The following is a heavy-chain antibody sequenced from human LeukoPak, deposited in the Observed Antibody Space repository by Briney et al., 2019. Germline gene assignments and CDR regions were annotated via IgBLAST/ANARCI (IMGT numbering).Heavy chain of an antibody. CDR1: GGSISSSSYY. J-gene: IGHJ4*02. Sequence: SETLSLTCTVSGGSISSSSYYWSWIRQPPGKGLEWIGYIYYSGSTNYNPSLKSRVTISVDTSKNQFSLKLSSVTAADTAVYYCARHYGDYVSYDYWGQGTLVTVSS. D-gene: IGHD4-17*01. CDR2: IYYSGST. CDR3: ARHYGDYVSYDY. V-gene: IGHV4-61*01.